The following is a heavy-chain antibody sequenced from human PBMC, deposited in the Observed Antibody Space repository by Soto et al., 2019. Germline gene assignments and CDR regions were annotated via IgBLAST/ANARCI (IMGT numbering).Heavy chain of an antibody. V-gene: IGHV1-69*06. CDR3: AREINDSSGYYYVYY. CDR2: IIPIFGTA. CDR1: GGTFSSYA. Sequence: GASVKVSCKASGGTFSSYAISWVRQDPGQGLEWMGGIIPIFGTANYAQKFQGRVTITADKSTSTAYMELSSLRSEDTAVYYCAREINDSSGYYYVYYWGQGTMVTVSS. D-gene: IGHD3-22*01. J-gene: IGHJ4*02.